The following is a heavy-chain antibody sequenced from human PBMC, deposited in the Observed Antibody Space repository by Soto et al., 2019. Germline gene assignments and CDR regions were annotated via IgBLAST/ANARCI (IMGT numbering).Heavy chain of an antibody. V-gene: IGHV3-66*02. CDR3: ARSWDYVWGSYRFGGMDV. Sequence: HPGGSLRLSCAAYGFTVTNYWMHWVRQAPGKGLEWVSKISDSGVDTYYADSVKGRFTISRDSSKNTLYLQMNSLRAEDTAVYYCARSWDYVWGSYRFGGMDVWGQGTTVTVSS. J-gene: IGHJ6*02. D-gene: IGHD3-16*02. CDR1: GFTVTNYW. CDR2: ISDSGVDT.